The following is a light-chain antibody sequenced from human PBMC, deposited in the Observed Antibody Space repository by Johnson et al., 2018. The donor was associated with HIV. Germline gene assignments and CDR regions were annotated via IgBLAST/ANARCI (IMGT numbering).Light chain of an antibody. CDR2: ENN. CDR1: SSNIGSNS. Sequence: QLVLTQPPSASGTPGQRVTISCSGSSSNIGSNSVNWYQQLPGTAPKLLIYENNKRPSGIPDRFSGSKSGTSATLGIAVLQTGDEADYYCGTWDKSLNTGAVFGTGTKVTVL. CDR3: GTWDKSLNTGAV. V-gene: IGLV1-51*02. J-gene: IGLJ1*01.